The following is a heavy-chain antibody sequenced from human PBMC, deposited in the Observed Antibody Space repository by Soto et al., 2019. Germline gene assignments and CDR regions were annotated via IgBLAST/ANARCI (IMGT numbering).Heavy chain of an antibody. V-gene: IGHV3-23*01. CDR3: ATRAYYYDSSGYFDY. D-gene: IGHD3-22*01. J-gene: IGHJ4*02. Sequence: PGESLKISCAASGFTFSSYAMSWVRQAPGKGLEWVSAISGSGGSTYYADSVKGRFTISRDNSKNTLYLQMNSLRAEDTAVYYCATRAYYYDSSGYFDYWGQGTLVTVSS. CDR2: ISGSGGST. CDR1: GFTFSSYA.